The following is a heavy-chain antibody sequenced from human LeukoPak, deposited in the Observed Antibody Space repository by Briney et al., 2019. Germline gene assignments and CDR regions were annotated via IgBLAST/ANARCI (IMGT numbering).Heavy chain of an antibody. CDR1: GFTFSSYS. CDR2: ISSSSSYI. Sequence: GGSLRLSCAASGFTFSSYSMNWVRQAPGKGLEWVSSISSSSSYIYYADSVKGRFTISRDNAKNSLYLQMNSLRAEDTAVYYCARDGYFKWELLRDYYYYYMDVWGKGTTVTVSS. D-gene: IGHD1-26*01. J-gene: IGHJ6*03. CDR3: ARDGYFKWELLRDYYYYYMDV. V-gene: IGHV3-21*01.